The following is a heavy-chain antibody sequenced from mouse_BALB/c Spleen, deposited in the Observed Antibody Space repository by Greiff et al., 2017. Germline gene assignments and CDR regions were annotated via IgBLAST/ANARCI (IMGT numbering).Heavy chain of an antibody. CDR3: ARQREYGNSWYFDV. J-gene: IGHJ1*01. V-gene: IGHV5-6*01. Sequence: EVKLVESGGDLVKPGGSLKLSCAASGFTFSSYGMSWVRQTPDKRLEWVATISSGGSYTYYPDSVKGRFTISRDNAKNTLYLQMSSLKSEDTAMYYCARQREYGNSWYFDVWGAGTTVTVSS. CDR2: ISSGGSYT. D-gene: IGHD2-10*02. CDR1: GFTFSSYG.